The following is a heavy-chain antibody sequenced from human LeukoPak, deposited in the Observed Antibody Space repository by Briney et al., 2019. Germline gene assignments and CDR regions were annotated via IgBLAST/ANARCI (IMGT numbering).Heavy chain of an antibody. J-gene: IGHJ6*02. CDR2: IYYSGST. D-gene: IGHD3-22*01. CDR3: ARGRIAKIVVVHSFQYGMDV. CDR1: GGSISSYY. V-gene: IGHV4-59*12. Sequence: PSETLSLTCTVSGGSISSYYWSWIRQPPGKGLEWIGYIYYSGSTNYNPSLKSRVTISVDTSKNQFSLELRSVTAADTAVYYCARGRIAKIVVVHSFQYGMDVWGQGTTVTVSS.